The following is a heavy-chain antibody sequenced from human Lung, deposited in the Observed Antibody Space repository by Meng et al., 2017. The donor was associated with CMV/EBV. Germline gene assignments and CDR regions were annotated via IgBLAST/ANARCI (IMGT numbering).Heavy chain of an antibody. Sequence: GESLKISCAASGFTFSSYSMNWVRQAPGKGLEWVSSISSSSSYIYYADSVKGRFTISRDNAKNSLYLQMNSLRAEDTAVYYCARDLGNSYGYDYYYYYGMAVWXQGTTVXVSS. CDR1: GFTFSSYS. V-gene: IGHV3-21*01. J-gene: IGHJ6*02. CDR3: ARDLGNSYGYDYYYYYGMAV. CDR2: ISSSSSYI. D-gene: IGHD5-18*01.